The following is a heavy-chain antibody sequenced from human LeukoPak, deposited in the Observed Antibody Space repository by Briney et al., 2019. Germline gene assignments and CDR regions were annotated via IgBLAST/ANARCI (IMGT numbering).Heavy chain of an antibody. Sequence: PGGSLRLSCAASGFTFSSYAMSWVRQAPGKGLEWVSAISGSGGSTYYADSVKGRFTISRDNSKNTLYLQMNSLRAEDTAVYYCAKGIRGSYYGYYYGMDVWGQGTTVTVSS. J-gene: IGHJ6*02. V-gene: IGHV3-23*01. D-gene: IGHD1-26*01. CDR1: GFTFSSYA. CDR2: ISGSGGST. CDR3: AKGIRGSYYGYYYGMDV.